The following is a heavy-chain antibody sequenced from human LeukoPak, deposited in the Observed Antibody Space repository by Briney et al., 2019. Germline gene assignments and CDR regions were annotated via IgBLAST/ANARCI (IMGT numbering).Heavy chain of an antibody. CDR2: ISYDGSNQ. V-gene: IGHV3-30-3*01. Sequence: GGSLRLSCASSGFTFSSYAMDWVRQAPGKGLEWVAVISYDGSNQHYAESVKGRFTISRDNMKNTLYLQMSSLRVEDTAVYYCARNPYDNYHFDYWGQGTLVTLSS. CDR3: ARNPYDNYHFDY. J-gene: IGHJ4*02. D-gene: IGHD4-17*01. CDR1: GFTFSSYA.